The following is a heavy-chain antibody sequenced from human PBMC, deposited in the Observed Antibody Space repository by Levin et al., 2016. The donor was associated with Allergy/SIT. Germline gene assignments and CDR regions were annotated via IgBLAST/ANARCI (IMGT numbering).Heavy chain of an antibody. Sequence: GGSLRLSCVTSGFRFSDYYISWIRQAPGKGLEWLSFISSGGSYINYADSVRGRFTISRDNAKESLYLQMDSLRVDDTAVYYCVRGFSYGPPDYWGQGTLVTVSS. V-gene: IGHV3-11*03. J-gene: IGHJ4*02. CDR2: ISSGGSYI. CDR3: VRGFSYGPPDY. CDR1: GFRFSDYY. D-gene: IGHD5-18*01.